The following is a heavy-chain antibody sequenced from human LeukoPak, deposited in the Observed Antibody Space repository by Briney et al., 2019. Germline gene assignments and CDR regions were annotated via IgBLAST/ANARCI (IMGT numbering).Heavy chain of an antibody. D-gene: IGHD3-22*01. CDR2: ISGSDGRT. Sequence: PGGSLTLSCAASGFTFSSYAMSWVRQAPEKGLEWVSGISGSDGRTYYADSVKGRFTISRDNSKNTLYLQINTLRAEDTAVYYCAKDDGDSNGSYDSWGQGTLVTVSS. CDR1: GFTFSSYA. V-gene: IGHV3-23*01. CDR3: AKDDGDSNGSYDS. J-gene: IGHJ4*02.